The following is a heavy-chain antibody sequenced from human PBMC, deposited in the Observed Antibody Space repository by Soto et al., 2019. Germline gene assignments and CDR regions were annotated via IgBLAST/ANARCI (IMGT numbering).Heavy chain of an antibody. D-gene: IGHD3-22*01. CDR2: ISAYNGNT. CDR1: GYTFTSYG. J-gene: IGHJ4*02. CDR3: ARDWYYYDSSGYYYAHPPFDY. Sequence: ASVKVSCKASGYTFTSYGISWVRQAPGQGLEWMGWISAYNGNTNYARKLQGRVTMTTDTSTSTAYMELRSLRSDDTAVYYCARDWYYYDSSGYYYAHPPFDYWGQGTLVTVSS. V-gene: IGHV1-18*01.